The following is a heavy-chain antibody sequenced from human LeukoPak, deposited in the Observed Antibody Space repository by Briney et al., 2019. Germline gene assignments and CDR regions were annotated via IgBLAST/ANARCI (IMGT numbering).Heavy chain of an antibody. CDR3: ARCTSTSCYHFDY. V-gene: IGHV4-61*09. D-gene: IGHD2-2*01. Sequence: SETLSLTCTVSGGSNSSGSYYWSWIRQPPGKGLERNGHIYTSGSTNYNPSLKSRVTISIDTSKNQFSLKLSSVTAADTAVYYCARCTSTSCYHFDYWGQGALVTVSS. CDR1: GGSNSSGSYY. CDR2: IYTSGST. J-gene: IGHJ4*02.